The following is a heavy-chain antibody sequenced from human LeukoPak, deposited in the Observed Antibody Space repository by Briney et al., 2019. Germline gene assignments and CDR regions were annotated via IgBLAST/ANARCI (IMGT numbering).Heavy chain of an antibody. D-gene: IGHD3-3*01. Sequence: GGSLRLSCAASGFTFSSYGMHWVRQAPGKGLEWVAVISYDGSNKYYADSVKGRFTISRDNAKNSLYLQMNSLKLEDTALYYCVKDRDFWSGLDVWGQGTMVTVS. CDR1: GFTFSSYG. CDR2: ISYDGSNK. CDR3: VKDRDFWSGLDV. V-gene: IGHV3-30*18. J-gene: IGHJ6*02.